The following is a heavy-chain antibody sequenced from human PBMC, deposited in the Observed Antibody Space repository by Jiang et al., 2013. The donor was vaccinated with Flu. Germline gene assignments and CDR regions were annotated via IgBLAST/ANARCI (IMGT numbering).Heavy chain of an antibody. CDR1: GVSISSYY. Sequence: TVSGVSISSYYWTWIRQPPGRDWSGLGISIPVGGTNYNPSLKSRVTMSVDTSKNQFSLNLSSVTAADTAMYYCARESIEPYYDFWSGRHNWFDPWGQGTLVTVSS. CDR3: ARESIEPYYDFWSGRHNWFDP. J-gene: IGHJ5*02. CDR2: SIPVGGT. V-gene: IGHV4-4*07. D-gene: IGHD3-3*01.